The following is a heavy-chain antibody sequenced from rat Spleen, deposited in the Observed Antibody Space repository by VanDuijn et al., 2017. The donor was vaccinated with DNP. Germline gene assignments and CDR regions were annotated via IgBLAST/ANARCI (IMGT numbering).Heavy chain of an antibody. Sequence: EVQLKESGPGLVQPSQTLSLTCTVSGFSLTDYSVHWVRQPPGKGLEWMGLMGSGGTTAYNSLLKSRLSISRDTSKSQVFLKMNSLQTEDTATYYCARAGFGTYLYYFDYWGQGVMVKVSS. V-gene: IGHV2S63*01. J-gene: IGHJ2*01. CDR1: GFSLTDYS. D-gene: IGHD1-3*01. CDR3: ARAGFGTYLYYFDY. CDR2: MGSGGTT.